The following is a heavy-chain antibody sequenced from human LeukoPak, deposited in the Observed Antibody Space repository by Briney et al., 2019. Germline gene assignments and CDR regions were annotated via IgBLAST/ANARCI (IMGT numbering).Heavy chain of an antibody. CDR1: GFTFNDYP. CDR3: AKELMHYHDSSAYYGSDY. CDR2: ISYDGNYK. D-gene: IGHD3-22*01. V-gene: IGHV3-30*18. Sequence: PGGSLRLSCAASGFTFNDYPMHWVRQAPGKGLEWVAVISYDGNYKYYAASVKGRFTIFRDNSKNTLYLHMISLRTEDTGVYYCAKELMHYHDSSAYYGSDYWGRGTLVTVSS. J-gene: IGHJ4*02.